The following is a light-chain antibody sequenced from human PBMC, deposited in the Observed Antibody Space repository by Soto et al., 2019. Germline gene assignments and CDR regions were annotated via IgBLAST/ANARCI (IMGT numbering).Light chain of an antibody. CDR1: QSISSW. CDR2: KAS. J-gene: IGKJ1*01. Sequence: DIRMTQSPSTLPASVGDRVTITCRASQSISSWLAWYQQKPWKAPKLLIYKASSLESGVPSRFSGSGSGTEFTLTISSLQPEYCATYYSQQYNRYWTFGQGTKGDIK. V-gene: IGKV1-5*03. CDR3: QQYNRYWT.